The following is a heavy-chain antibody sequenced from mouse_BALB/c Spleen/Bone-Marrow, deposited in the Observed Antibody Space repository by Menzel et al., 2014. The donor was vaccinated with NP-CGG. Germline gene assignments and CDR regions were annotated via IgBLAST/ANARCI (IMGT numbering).Heavy chain of an antibody. Sequence: EVKVVESGGGLLQPGGSLKLSCAASGFSFSGFTMSWVRQTPETRLEWVAYISTGGGNTYYPDNIKGRFTISRDNAKNALYLKRSSLKSEDTAMYYCARYDGIGKFRGGNALGYWGQGTSVTVSS. CDR2: ISTGGGNT. CDR1: GFSFSGFT. J-gene: IGHJ4*01. D-gene: IGHD2-3*01. V-gene: IGHV5-12-2*01. CDR3: ARYDGIGKFRGGNALGY.